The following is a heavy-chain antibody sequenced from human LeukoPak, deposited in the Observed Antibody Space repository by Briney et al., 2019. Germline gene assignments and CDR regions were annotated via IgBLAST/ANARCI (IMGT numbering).Heavy chain of an antibody. D-gene: IGHD5-12*01. CDR1: GYTFTGYY. CDR3: ARVGYSGYEPTGRDAFDI. V-gene: IGHV1-18*04. Sequence: ASVKVSCKASGYTFTGYYMHWVRQAPGQGLEWMGWISAYNGNKDYAQKVQDRVTMTTDTSTGTAYMDLRSLRSDDTAVYYCARVGYSGYEPTGRDAFDIWGQGTMVTVSS. J-gene: IGHJ3*02. CDR2: ISAYNGNK.